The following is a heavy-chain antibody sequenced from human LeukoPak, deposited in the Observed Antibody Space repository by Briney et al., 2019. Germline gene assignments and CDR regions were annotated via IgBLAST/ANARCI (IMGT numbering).Heavy chain of an antibody. Sequence: TGGSLRLXCAASGFTFSSYGMHWDRQAPGKGLEWVAFIRYDGSNKYYADSVKGRFTISRDNSKNTLYLQMNSLRAEDTAVYYCAKDARITIFGVVTPDYWGQGTLVTVSS. CDR3: AKDARITIFGVVTPDY. CDR1: GFTFSSYG. J-gene: IGHJ4*02. V-gene: IGHV3-30*02. D-gene: IGHD3-3*01. CDR2: IRYDGSNK.